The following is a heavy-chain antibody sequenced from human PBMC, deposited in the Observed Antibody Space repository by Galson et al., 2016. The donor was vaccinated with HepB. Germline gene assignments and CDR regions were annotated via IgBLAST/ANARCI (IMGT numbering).Heavy chain of an antibody. CDR3: VRDRLATNWFDP. CDR2: INTDGSST. CDR1: GFTFSSYW. V-gene: IGHV3-74*01. Sequence: SLRLSCAASGFTFSSYWMHWVRQVPGKGLVWVSHINTDGSSTHYADSVKGRLTISRDNAKNTLYLQINSLRAEDTAVYYCVRDRLATNWFDPWGQGTLVTVSS. J-gene: IGHJ5*02. D-gene: IGHD2-8*01.